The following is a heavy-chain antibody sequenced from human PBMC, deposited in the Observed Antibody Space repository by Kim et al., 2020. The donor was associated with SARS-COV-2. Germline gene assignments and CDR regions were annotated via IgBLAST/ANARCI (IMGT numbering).Heavy chain of an antibody. V-gene: IGHV3-23*01. J-gene: IGHJ4*02. D-gene: IGHD1-26*01. CDR3: AKASSRGAYLTFFDY. Sequence: DSGKGRFTISRDDSKNTLHLQMDSLRAEDTAVYYCAKASSRGAYLTFFDYWGPGTLVTVSS.